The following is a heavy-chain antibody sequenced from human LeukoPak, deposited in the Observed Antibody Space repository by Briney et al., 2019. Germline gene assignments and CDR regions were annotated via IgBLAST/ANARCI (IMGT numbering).Heavy chain of an antibody. Sequence: ASVKVSCKASGYTFTGSYMHWVRQAPGQGLVWMGWINPNSGGTNYAQKFQGRVTMTRDTSISTAYMELSRLRSDDTAVYYCARGLTVAGSLAFDPWGQGTLVTVSS. D-gene: IGHD6-19*01. J-gene: IGHJ5*02. CDR3: ARGLTVAGSLAFDP. V-gene: IGHV1-2*02. CDR2: INPNSGGT. CDR1: GYTFTGSY.